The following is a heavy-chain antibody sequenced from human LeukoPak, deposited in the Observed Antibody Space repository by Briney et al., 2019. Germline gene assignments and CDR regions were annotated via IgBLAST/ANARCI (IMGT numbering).Heavy chain of an antibody. Sequence: GGSLRLSFAASGFTFSSYAMSWVRQAPGKGLEWVSAISGSGGSTYYADSVKGRFTISRDDPENTLYLQMHSLKSEDTAVYYCTTWWEEPRTPYYWGQGTLVAVSS. V-gene: IGHV3-23*01. CDR1: GFTFSSYA. D-gene: IGHD1-26*01. CDR2: ISGSGGST. CDR3: TTWWEEPRTPYY. J-gene: IGHJ4*02.